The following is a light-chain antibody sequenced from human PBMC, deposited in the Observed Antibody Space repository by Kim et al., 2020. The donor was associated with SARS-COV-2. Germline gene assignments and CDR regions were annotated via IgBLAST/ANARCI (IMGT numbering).Light chain of an antibody. CDR1: SLRNYF. CDR2: GKN. CDR3: NSRDSSGNHVV. Sequence: ALGQQVRITCQGDSLRNYFANWYQQRPGQAPVLVIYGKNNRPSGIPDRFSGSSSGNTASLTITGAQAEDEADYFCNSRDSSGNHVVFGGGTKLTAL. V-gene: IGLV3-19*01. J-gene: IGLJ2*01.